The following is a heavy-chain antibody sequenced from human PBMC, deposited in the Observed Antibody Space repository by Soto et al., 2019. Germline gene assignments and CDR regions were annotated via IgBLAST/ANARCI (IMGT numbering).Heavy chain of an antibody. CDR1: GYSFTTYR. D-gene: IGHD6-13*01. Sequence: VQLVQSGAEVKKPGESLKISCKGSGYSFTTYRIGWIRQMPGKGLEWMGIIYPGDSETRYSPSFQGQVTISADKSNTTACLQWSGLKASDTSMYYCARQRIEAAFDAFDIWGQGTMVTVSS. V-gene: IGHV5-51*01. CDR2: IYPGDSET. J-gene: IGHJ3*02. CDR3: ARQRIEAAFDAFDI.